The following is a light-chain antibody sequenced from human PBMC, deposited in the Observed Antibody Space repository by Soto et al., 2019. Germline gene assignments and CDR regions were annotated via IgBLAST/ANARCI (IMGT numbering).Light chain of an antibody. Sequence: QSALTQPRSVSGSPGQSVTISCTGTSSDVGGYNYVSWYQQHPGKAPKLMIYDVSKRPSGVPDRFSGSKSGNTASLTISGLQAEDEADYYCFSYAGSYTWVFGGGTELTGL. J-gene: IGLJ2*01. CDR2: DVS. V-gene: IGLV2-11*01. CDR3: FSYAGSYTWV. CDR1: SSDVGGYNY.